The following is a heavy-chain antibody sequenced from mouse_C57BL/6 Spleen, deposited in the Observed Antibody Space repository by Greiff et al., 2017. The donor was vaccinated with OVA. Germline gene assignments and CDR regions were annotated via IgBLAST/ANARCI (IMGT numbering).Heavy chain of an antibody. V-gene: IGHV1-64*01. CDR1: GYTFTSYW. J-gene: IGHJ3*01. Sequence: QVQLKQSGAELVKPGASVKLSCKASGYTFTSYWMHWVKQRPGQGLEWIGMIHPNSGSTNYNEKFKSKATLTVDKSSSTAYMQLSSLTSEDSAVYYCAPYYGSEGFAYWGQGTLVTVSA. D-gene: IGHD1-1*01. CDR2: IHPNSGST. CDR3: APYYGSEGFAY.